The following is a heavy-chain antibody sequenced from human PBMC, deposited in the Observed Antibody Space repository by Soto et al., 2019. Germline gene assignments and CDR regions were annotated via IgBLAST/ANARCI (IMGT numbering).Heavy chain of an antibody. CDR2: AYHSGNT. V-gene: IGHV4-39*07. CDR3: ARGSTVTTTEPNWFDP. D-gene: IGHD4-4*01. J-gene: IGHJ5*02. CDR1: GGSISSSGFS. Sequence: SETLSLTCTVSGGSISSSGFSRGWVRQPPGKGLEWIGCAYHSGNTYYNPSLKSRVTISVDTSKNQFSLKLSSVTAADTAVYYCARGSTVTTTEPNWFDPWGQGTLVTVSS.